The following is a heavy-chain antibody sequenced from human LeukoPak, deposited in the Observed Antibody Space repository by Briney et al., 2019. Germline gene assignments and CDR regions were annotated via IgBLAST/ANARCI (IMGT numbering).Heavy chain of an antibody. CDR2: INPNSGGT. J-gene: IGHJ3*01. V-gene: IGHV1-2*02. CDR1: GYTFTDYY. D-gene: IGHD5-24*01. CDR3: ARDDLNAETTTIPDL. Sequence: ASVKVSCKASGYTFTDYYVHWVRQAPGQGLEWMGWINPNSGGTSFAQKFQGRVTMTRDTSITTAYMELSRLRSDDTAVYYCARDDLNAETTTIPDLWGQGTMVTVSS.